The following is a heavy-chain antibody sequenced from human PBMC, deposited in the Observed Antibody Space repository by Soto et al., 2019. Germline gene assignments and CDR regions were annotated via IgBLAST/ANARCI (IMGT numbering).Heavy chain of an antibody. J-gene: IGHJ2*01. CDR2: ISYDGSNK. CDR3: ARPLWRDDYNGGYFDL. Sequence: QVQLVESGGGVVQPGRSLRLSCAASGFTFSSYAMHWVRQAPGKGLEWVAVISYDGSNKYYADSVKGRFTNSRDNSKNTLYLQMNSLRPEDTAVYYCARPLWRDDYNGGYFDLWGRGTLVTVSS. CDR1: GFTFSSYA. D-gene: IGHD4-4*01. V-gene: IGHV3-30-3*01.